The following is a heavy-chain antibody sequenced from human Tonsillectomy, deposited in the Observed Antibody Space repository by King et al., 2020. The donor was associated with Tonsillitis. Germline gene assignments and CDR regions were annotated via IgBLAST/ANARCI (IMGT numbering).Heavy chain of an antibody. V-gene: IGHV3-7*01. CDR3: ARHLITYNAXYDFFDF. J-gene: IGHJ4*02. Sequence: EVQLVESGGGLVQPGGSLRLSCAASGFNFRSYWMSWVRQAPGKGLQWVASIKHDGSEQYYVDSVPGRFTISRDDAENSLFLLMDSLSAEDTAVYYCARHLITYNAXYDFFDFWGQGTMVSVSS. D-gene: IGHD1-1*01. CDR1: GFNFRSYW. CDR2: IKHDGSEQ.